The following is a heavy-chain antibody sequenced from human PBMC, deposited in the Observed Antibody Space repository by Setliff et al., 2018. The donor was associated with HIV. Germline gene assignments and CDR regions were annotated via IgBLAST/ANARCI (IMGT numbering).Heavy chain of an antibody. CDR2: VNRDGGA. Sequence: PSETLSLTCAVYGGSLTGYFWTWIRQSPGKGLEWVGQVNRDGGAYYNPSLKSRVTMSVDTSKNQFSLKLSSVTAADTAVYYCARGSRQLTIFGVVFKTNYYFMDVWGQGTLVTVSS. V-gene: IGHV4-34*01. CDR1: GGSLTGYF. CDR3: ARGSRQLTIFGVVFKTNYYFMDV. D-gene: IGHD3-3*01. J-gene: IGHJ6*03.